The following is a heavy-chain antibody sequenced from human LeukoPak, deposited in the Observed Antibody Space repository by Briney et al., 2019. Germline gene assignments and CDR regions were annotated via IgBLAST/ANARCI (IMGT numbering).Heavy chain of an antibody. Sequence: GGSLRLSCAASGFTFSDYWMSWVRQAPGEGLQWVANISQDGSDKYYLDSVKGRFTISRDNAKNSLYLQMNSLRAEDTAVYYCARDTGPLITPDYFDYWGQGTLVTVSS. CDR2: ISQDGSDK. V-gene: IGHV3-7*01. CDR3: ARDTGPLITPDYFDY. D-gene: IGHD2-15*01. CDR1: GFTFSDYW. J-gene: IGHJ4*02.